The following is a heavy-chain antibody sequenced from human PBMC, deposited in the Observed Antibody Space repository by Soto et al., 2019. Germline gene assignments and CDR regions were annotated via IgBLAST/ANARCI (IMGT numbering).Heavy chain of an antibody. CDR1: GYTFTSYG. D-gene: IGHD4-17*01. CDR2: MNPNSGNT. V-gene: IGHV1-8*01. J-gene: IGHJ5*02. CDR3: ATGVDYGDTNWFDP. Sequence: GASVKVSCKASGYTFTSYGINWVRQATGQGLEWMGWMNPNSGNTGYAQKFQGRVTMTRNTSISTAYMELSSLRSEDTAVYYCATGVDYGDTNWFDPWGQGTLVTVSS.